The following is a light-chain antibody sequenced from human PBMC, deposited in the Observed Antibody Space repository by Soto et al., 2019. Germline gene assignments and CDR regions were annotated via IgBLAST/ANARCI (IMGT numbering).Light chain of an antibody. Sequence: EIGRTQSPATLSVSPGERATLSCRASQSVSSNLAWYQQKPGQAPRLLIYGASTRATGIPARFSGSGSGSEFTLAISRLQSEDFAVYYCQQYNNWPPYTFGMGTHLDIK. V-gene: IGKV3-15*01. J-gene: IGKJ2*01. CDR2: GAS. CDR1: QSVSSN. CDR3: QQYNNWPPYT.